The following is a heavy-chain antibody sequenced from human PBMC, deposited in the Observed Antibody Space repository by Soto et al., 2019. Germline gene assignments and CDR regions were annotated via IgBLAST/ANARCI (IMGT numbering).Heavy chain of an antibody. J-gene: IGHJ2*01. D-gene: IGHD3-22*01. V-gene: IGHV1-69*01. CDR3: ARRLYDRGVRWYFDL. CDR2: IIPIFGTA. Sequence: QVQLVQSGAEVKKPGSSVKVSCKASGGTFSSYAISWVRQAPGQGLEWMGGIIPIFGTANYAQKFQGRVTITADESTNTAYMELSSLRSEDTAVYYCARRLYDRGVRWYFDLWGRGTLVTVSS. CDR1: GGTFSSYA.